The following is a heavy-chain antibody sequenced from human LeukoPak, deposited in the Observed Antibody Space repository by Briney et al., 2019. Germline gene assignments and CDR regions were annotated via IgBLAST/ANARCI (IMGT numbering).Heavy chain of an antibody. Sequence: GESLKISCKGSGYSFTSYWIGWVRQMPGKGLEWMGIIYPGDSDTRYSPSFQGQVTISADKSISTAYLQRSSLKASDTAMYYCARTYYYDSSGYYGLDYWGQGTLVTVSS. V-gene: IGHV5-51*01. D-gene: IGHD3-22*01. CDR1: GYSFTSYW. CDR2: IYPGDSDT. CDR3: ARTYYYDSSGYYGLDY. J-gene: IGHJ4*02.